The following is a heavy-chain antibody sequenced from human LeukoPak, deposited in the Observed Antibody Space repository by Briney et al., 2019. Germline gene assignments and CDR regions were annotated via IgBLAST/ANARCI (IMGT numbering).Heavy chain of an antibody. CDR3: ARELTSTYYFDY. CDR1: GFTFTNYV. Sequence: PGRSLRLSCAASGFTFTNYVMHWVRKAPGKGLEWVAVISYDGSNKYNADSVKGRFTISRDNSKNPVYLQMNSRRPEDTAVYDCARELTSTYYFDYWGQGTLVTVSS. J-gene: IGHJ4*02. V-gene: IGHV3-30*04. CDR2: ISYDGSNK.